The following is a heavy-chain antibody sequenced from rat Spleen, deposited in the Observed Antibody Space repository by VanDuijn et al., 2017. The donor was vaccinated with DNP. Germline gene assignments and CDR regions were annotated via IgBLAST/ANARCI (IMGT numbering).Heavy chain of an antibody. V-gene: IGHV5-25*01. D-gene: IGHD1-12*02. CDR3: AGYYYDGNYYYGNFDY. CDR1: GFTFSNYY. J-gene: IGHJ2*01. Sequence: EVKLVESGGGLVQPGRSLKLSCAASGFTFSNYYMAWVRQAPTKGLEWVASISNTGDNTYYSDSVKGRFTISRENAKNTLHLKMDSLRSEDTATYYCAGYYYDGNYYYGNFDYWGQGVMVTVSS. CDR2: ISNTGDNT.